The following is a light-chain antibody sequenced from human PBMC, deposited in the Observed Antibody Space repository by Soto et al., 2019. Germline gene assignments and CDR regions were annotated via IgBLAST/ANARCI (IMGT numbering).Light chain of an antibody. Sequence: QSVLTQPPSASGTPGQRVTISCSGSSSNIGSNYVYWYQQLPGTAPKLLIYRNNQRPSGVPDRFSGSKSGTSASLAIRGLRSEDEADYYCAAWEDSLSGQEVVFGGGTKLTVL. CDR2: RNN. CDR1: SSNIGSNY. V-gene: IGLV1-47*01. J-gene: IGLJ2*01. CDR3: AAWEDSLSGQEVV.